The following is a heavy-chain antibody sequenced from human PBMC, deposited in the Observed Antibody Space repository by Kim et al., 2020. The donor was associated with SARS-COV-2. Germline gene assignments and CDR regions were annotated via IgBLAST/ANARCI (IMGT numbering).Heavy chain of an antibody. J-gene: IGHJ6*02. D-gene: IGHD6-13*01. V-gene: IGHV4-39*07. CDR1: GGSISSSSYY. Sequence: SETLSLTCTVSGGSISSSSYYWGWIRQPPGKGLEWIGSIYYSGSTYYNPSLKSRVTISVDTSKNQFSLKLSSVTAADTAVYYCASPSTYSSSWYGGWDYYYGMDVWGQGTTVTVSS. CDR2: IYYSGST. CDR3: ASPSTYSSSWYGGWDYYYGMDV.